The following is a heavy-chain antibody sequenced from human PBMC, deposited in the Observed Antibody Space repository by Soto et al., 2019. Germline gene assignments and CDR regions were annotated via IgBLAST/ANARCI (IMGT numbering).Heavy chain of an antibody. D-gene: IGHD7-27*01. CDR3: ASHLTGDLSIVAFDI. V-gene: IGHV5-51*01. Sequence: PGESLKISCKGSGYSFTSYWIGWVRQMPGKGLEWMGIIYPGDSDTRYSPSFQGQVTISADKSISTAYLQWSSLKAPDTAMYYCASHLTGDLSIVAFDIWGQGTMVTVSS. CDR2: IYPGDSDT. J-gene: IGHJ3*02. CDR1: GYSFTSYW.